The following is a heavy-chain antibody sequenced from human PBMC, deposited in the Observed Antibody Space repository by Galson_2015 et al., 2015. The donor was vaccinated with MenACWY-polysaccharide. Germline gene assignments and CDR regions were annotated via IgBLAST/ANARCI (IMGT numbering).Heavy chain of an antibody. CDR2: TYYRSKWYN. CDR1: GDSASNYSAA. Sequence: CAISGDSASNYSAAWNWIRQSRSRGLEWLGRTYYRSKWYNDYAVSVKSRITINPDTSKKQFSLQLNSVTPEDTAVYYCARENSYHYVMDVWGQGTTVTVSS. J-gene: IGHJ6*02. CDR3: ARENSYHYVMDV. V-gene: IGHV6-1*01.